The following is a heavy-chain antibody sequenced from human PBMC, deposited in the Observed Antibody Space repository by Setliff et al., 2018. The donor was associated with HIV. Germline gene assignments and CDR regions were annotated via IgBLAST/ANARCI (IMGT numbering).Heavy chain of an antibody. J-gene: IGHJ4*02. CDR2: IYYSGST. D-gene: IGHD4-17*01. V-gene: IGHV4-59*12. CDR3: ARDFLRSGYFDS. CDR1: GGSLSSYY. Sequence: PSETLSLTCFVSGGSLSSYYWSWIRQPPGKGLEWIAYIYYSGSTNYNPSLKSRVTISLDRSKNQFSLKLSSVTAADTAVYFCARDFLRSGYFDSWGQGKLVTVSS.